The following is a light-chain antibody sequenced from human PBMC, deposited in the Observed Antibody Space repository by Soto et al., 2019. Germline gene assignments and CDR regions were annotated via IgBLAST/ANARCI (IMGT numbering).Light chain of an antibody. CDR3: LQDYGDSWT. V-gene: IGKV1-6*01. CDR1: RDVGSD. CDR2: AAS. J-gene: IGKJ1*01. Sequence: QMTQSPSSLSASVGEKIIITCRASRDVGSDVSWYQQKPGPAPKLLIYAASNLYTGVPSRFSGSRSGTEFTLTISSLQPEDFASYYCLQDYGDSWTFGQGTKVDIK.